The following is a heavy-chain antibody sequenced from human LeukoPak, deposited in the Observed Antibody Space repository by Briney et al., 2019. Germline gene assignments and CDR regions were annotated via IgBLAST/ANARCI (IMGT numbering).Heavy chain of an antibody. CDR1: GGSIISYY. V-gene: IGHV4-59*08. CDR3: ARHAATGTTSSLRFDP. J-gene: IGHJ5*02. D-gene: IGHD4-17*01. CDR2: IYYSGST. Sequence: SETLSLTCTVSGGSIISYYWTWIRQPPGKGLEWIGYIYYSGSTNYNPSLKSRVTISVDTSKNQFSLNLSSVTAADTAVYYCARHAATGTTSSLRFDPWGQGTLVTVSS.